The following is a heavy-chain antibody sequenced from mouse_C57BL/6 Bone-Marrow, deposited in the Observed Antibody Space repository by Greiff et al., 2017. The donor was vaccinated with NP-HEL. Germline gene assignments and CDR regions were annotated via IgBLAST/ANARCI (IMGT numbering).Heavy chain of an antibody. CDR3: AREWSSEYYGSSFVDY. D-gene: IGHD1-1*01. Sequence: QVQLQQPGAELVKPGASVKMSCKASGYTFTSYWITWVKQRPGQGLEWIGDIFPGSGSTNYNEKFKSKATLTVDTSSSTASMQLSSLTSEDSAVYYCAREWSSEYYGSSFVDYWGQGTTLTVSS. CDR2: IFPGSGST. V-gene: IGHV1-55*01. J-gene: IGHJ2*01. CDR1: GYTFTSYW.